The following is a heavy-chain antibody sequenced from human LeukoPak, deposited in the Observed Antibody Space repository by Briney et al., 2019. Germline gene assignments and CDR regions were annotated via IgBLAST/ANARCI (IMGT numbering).Heavy chain of an antibody. CDR3: ARVLTAMANNWFDP. J-gene: IGHJ5*02. V-gene: IGHV4-39*07. CDR1: GGSISSSSYY. Sequence: SETLSLTCTVSGGSISSSSYYWGWIRQPPGKGLEWIGSIYYSGSTYYNPSLKSRVTISVDRSKNQFSLKLSSVTAADTAVYYCARVLTAMANNWFDPWGQGTLVTVSS. D-gene: IGHD5-18*01. CDR2: IYYSGST.